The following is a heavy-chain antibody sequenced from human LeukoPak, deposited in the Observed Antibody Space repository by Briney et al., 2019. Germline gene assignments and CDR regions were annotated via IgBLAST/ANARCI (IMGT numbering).Heavy chain of an antibody. CDR3: XXXXXXRGYYCDT. CDR1: EFTFSNYW. V-gene: IGHV3-7*01. J-gene: IGHJ5*02. CDR2: IKKDGSEK. Sequence: QPGGSLRLSCAASEFTFSNYWMSWVRQAPGKGLEWVANIKKDGSEKYYADSVKGRFTISRDNAKNSVYLQMSSLRADDTAVYYXXXXXXXRGYYCDTWGQGTLVTVSS. D-gene: IGHD3-3*01.